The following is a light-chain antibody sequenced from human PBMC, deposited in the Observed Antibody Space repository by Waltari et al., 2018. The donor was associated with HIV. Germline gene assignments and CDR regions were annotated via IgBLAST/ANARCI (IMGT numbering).Light chain of an antibody. J-gene: IGLJ2*01. V-gene: IGLV1-44*01. CDR3: AAWDDSLNGVV. CDR2: SNK. CDR1: SSNAGTNP. Sequence: QPVLPQPSSASGAPGQTITISCSGSSSNAGTNPLNWYQQLPGTAPKRLIYSNKQRPAGVPDRFSGSKSGTSASRAISGLQSGDEADYYCAAWDDSLNGVVFGGGTKLTGL.